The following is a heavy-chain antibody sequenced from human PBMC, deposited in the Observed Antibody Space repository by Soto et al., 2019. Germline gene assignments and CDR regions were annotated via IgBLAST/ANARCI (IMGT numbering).Heavy chain of an antibody. Sequence: EVHLLESGGGLVQPGGSLRLSCAASGFTFSSYAMHWVRQAPGKGLEWVSTISGSGGSTYYADSLKGRFTISRDSSQNTLYLQMNSLRADDTAVYYCAKDRANWYFDLWGRGTLVTVSS. CDR2: ISGSGGST. V-gene: IGHV3-23*01. J-gene: IGHJ2*01. CDR3: AKDRANWYFDL. CDR1: GFTFSSYA.